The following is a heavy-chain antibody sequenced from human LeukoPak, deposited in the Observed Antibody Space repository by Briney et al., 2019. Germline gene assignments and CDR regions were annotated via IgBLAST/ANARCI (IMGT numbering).Heavy chain of an antibody. CDR3: ARPSPSGYYDSSGYYFDY. CDR2: IIPIFGTA. Sequence: GASVKVSCKASGGTFSSYAISWVRQAPGQGLEWMGGIIPIFGTANYAQKFQGRVTITADESTSTAYMELSSLRSEDTAVYYCARPSPSGYYDSSGYYFDYWGQGTLVTVSS. V-gene: IGHV1-69*13. J-gene: IGHJ4*02. CDR1: GGTFSSYA. D-gene: IGHD3-22*01.